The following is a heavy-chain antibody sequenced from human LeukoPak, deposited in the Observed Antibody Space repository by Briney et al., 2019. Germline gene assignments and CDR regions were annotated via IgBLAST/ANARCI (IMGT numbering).Heavy chain of an antibody. D-gene: IGHD2-15*01. CDR2: ISGSGGST. V-gene: IGHV3-23*01. CDR3: AKDQQNVVVVAAXLTXYDSSVVGTFDY. J-gene: IGHJ4*02. CDR1: GFTFSSYA. Sequence: GGSLRLSCAASGFTFSSYAMSWVRQAPGKGLEWVSAISGSGGSTYYADSVKGRFTISRDNSKNTLYLQMNSLRAEDTAVYYCAKDQQNVVVVAAXLTXYDSSVVGTFDYWGQGTLVTVSS.